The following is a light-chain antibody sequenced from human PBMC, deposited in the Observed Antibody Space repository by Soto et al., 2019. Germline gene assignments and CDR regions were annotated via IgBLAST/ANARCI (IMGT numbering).Light chain of an antibody. J-gene: IGKJ5*01. CDR2: GAS. Sequence: EIVLTQSPGTLSLSPGERATLSCRAGQSVSSNYLAWYQQKPGQAPRLIIYGASSRANGIPDKFSGSGSGTDFTLTIDGLEPEDFAVYYGQQYNDWPPMTFGQGTRLEIK. V-gene: IGKV3-20*01. CDR3: QQYNDWPPMT. CDR1: QSVSSNY.